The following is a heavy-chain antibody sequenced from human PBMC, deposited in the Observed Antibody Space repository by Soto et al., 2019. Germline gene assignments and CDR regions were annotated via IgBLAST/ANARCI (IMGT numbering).Heavy chain of an antibody. Sequence: GGSLRLPCAASGFTLGAFAMACVRQLPGNGLEWVSSLSGRGGSTYYNNSVRGRFTISRDNSNSTLFLQMNNLRAEDTAVYFCAKTHGATTVVTRYWYFDLWGRGTLVAVSS. CDR3: AKTHGATTVVTRYWYFDL. CDR1: GFTLGAFA. D-gene: IGHD4-17*01. V-gene: IGHV3-23*01. CDR2: LSGRGGST. J-gene: IGHJ2*01.